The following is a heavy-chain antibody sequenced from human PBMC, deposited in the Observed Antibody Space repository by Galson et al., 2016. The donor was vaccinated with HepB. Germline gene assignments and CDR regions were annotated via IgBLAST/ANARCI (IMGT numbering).Heavy chain of an antibody. Sequence: SLRLSCATSGFTFSSYWMSWVRQAPGQGLEWVAKIKQDGSEKYYADSVKGRFTTSRDNAHNSLYLQVDSLRAEDSAIYFCTRDIERVGATLYFDYWGRGTLVTVSS. CDR1: GFTFSSYW. CDR2: IKQDGSEK. J-gene: IGHJ4*02. D-gene: IGHD1-26*01. CDR3: TRDIERVGATLYFDY. V-gene: IGHV3-7*01.